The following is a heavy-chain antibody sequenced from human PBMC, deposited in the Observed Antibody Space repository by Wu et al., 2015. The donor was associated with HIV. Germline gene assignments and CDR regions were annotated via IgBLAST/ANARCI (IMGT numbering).Heavy chain of an antibody. CDR1: GFEYTAWR. CDR2: ANCATAEL. CDR3: AKERTGGRLVRET. J-gene: IGHJ5*01. D-gene: IGHD3-10*01. V-gene: IGHV1-2*02. Sequence: LVQSGTEVKKPGASVRISCQSVGFEYTAWRIHWLRQTPGQGPEWMGWANCATAELKYDKKFQGRVIFVIDKHAQATYLDFKSLRSDDTATYYCAKERTGGRLVRETWGQGT.